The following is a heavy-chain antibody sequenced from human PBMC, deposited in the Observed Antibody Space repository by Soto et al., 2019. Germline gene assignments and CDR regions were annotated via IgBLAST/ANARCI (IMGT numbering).Heavy chain of an antibody. J-gene: IGHJ3*02. CDR1: GYTFTGYY. Sequence: ASVKVSCKASGYTFTGYYMHWVRQAPGQGLEWMGIINPSGGSTSYAQKFQGRVTMTRDTSTSTVYMELSSLRSEDTAVYYCARDLGSGGNADDAFDIWGQGTMVTVSS. CDR3: ARDLGSGGNADDAFDI. D-gene: IGHD2-15*01. CDR2: INPSGGST. V-gene: IGHV1-46*01.